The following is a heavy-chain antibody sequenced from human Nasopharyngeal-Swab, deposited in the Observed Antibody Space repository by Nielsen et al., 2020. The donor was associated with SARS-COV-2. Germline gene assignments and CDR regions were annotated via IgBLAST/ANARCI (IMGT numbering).Heavy chain of an antibody. D-gene: IGHD5-24*01. CDR1: GFTFDDYA. V-gene: IGHV3-9*01. J-gene: IGHJ3*02. Sequence: SLKISCAASGFTFDDYAMYWVRQGPGKGLEWVSGISWNSGSIDYADSVKGRFTISRDNAKNSLNLQMNSLRVEDTALYYCAKEIEMARRVYAFDIWGQGTMVTVSS. CDR2: ISWNSGSI. CDR3: AKEIEMARRVYAFDI.